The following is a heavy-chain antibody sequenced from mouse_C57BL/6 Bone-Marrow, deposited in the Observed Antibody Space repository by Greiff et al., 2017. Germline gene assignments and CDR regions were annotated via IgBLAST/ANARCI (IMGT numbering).Heavy chain of an antibody. CDR3: ARWPLLYDDDRLFDY. D-gene: IGHD2-4*01. Sequence: VMLVGSGAELAKPGASVKLSCKASGYTFTSYWMHWVKQRPGQGLEWIGYINPSSGYTKYNQKFKDKATLTADKSSSTAYMQLSSLTYEDSAVYYSARWPLLYDDDRLFDYWGQGTTLTVSS. J-gene: IGHJ2*01. CDR1: GYTFTSYW. CDR2: INPSSGYT. V-gene: IGHV1-7*01.